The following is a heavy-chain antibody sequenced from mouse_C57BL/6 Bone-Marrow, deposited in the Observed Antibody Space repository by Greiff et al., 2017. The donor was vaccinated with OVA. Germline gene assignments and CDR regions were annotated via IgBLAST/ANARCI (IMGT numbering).Heavy chain of an antibody. J-gene: IGHJ2*01. V-gene: IGHV1-26*01. D-gene: IGHD1-1*01. CDR3: SRGNTTVVAGFDY. CDR1: GYTFTDYY. CDR2: INPNNGGT. Sequence: EVQLQQPGPELVKPGASVKISCKASGYTFTDYYMNWVKQSPGKSLEWIGDINPNNGGTSYNQKFKGKATLTVDKSSSTAYMEHRSLTSEDSAVYDRSRGNTTVVAGFDYWGQGTTLTVSS.